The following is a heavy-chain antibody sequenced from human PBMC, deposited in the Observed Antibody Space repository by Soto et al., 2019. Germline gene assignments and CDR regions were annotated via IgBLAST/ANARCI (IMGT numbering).Heavy chain of an antibody. J-gene: IGHJ2*01. D-gene: IGHD3-22*01. CDR3: ARAPLYDSSGYYWYFDL. CDR1: GGTFSSYA. CDR2: IIPIFGTA. V-gene: IGHV1-69*13. Sequence: SVKVSCKASGGTFSSYAISWVRQAPGQGLEWMGGIIPIFGTANYAQKFQGRVTITADESTSTAYMELSSLRGEDTAVYYCARAPLYDSSGYYWYFDLWGRGTLVTVSS.